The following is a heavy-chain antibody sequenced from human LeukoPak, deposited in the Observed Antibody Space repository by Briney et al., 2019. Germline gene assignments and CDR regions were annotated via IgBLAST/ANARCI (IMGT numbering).Heavy chain of an antibody. J-gene: IGHJ4*02. CDR2: INPNSGGT. D-gene: IGHD3-22*01. V-gene: IGHV1-2*06. CDR1: GYTFTGYY. Sequence: ASVKVSCKASGYTFTGYYMHWVRQAPGQGLGWMGRINPNSGGTNYAQKFQGRVTMTRDTSISTAYMELSRLRSDDTAVYYCARGRYDSSGYYHYTFDYWGQGTLVTVSS. CDR3: ARGRYDSSGYYHYTFDY.